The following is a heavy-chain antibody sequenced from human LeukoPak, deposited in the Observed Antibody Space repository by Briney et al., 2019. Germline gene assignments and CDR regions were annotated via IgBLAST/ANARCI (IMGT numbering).Heavy chain of an antibody. Sequence: QPGGSLRLSCAASGFTFSSYAMSWVRQAPGKGLEWVSAISGSGGSTYYADSVKGRFTISRDNSKNTLYLQMNSLRAEDTAVYYCAKDFEGYDSSGWRYFQHWGQGTLVTVSS. J-gene: IGHJ1*01. CDR3: AKDFEGYDSSGWRYFQH. D-gene: IGHD3-22*01. V-gene: IGHV3-23*01. CDR1: GFTFSSYA. CDR2: ISGSGGST.